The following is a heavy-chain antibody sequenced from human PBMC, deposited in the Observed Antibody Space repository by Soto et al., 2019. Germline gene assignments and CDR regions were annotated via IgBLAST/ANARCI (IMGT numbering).Heavy chain of an antibody. J-gene: IGHJ4*02. Sequence: GGSLRLSCAGAGCTLSDHYIAWVRQAPGKGLEWVGRSRDKPQGYSTAYAASVKGRFTTSRDESKNSAYLQMNSLKTEDTAVYYCVRATYFSDSSGYTRCLDYWGQGTLVTVSS. CDR1: GCTLSDHY. D-gene: IGHD3-22*01. CDR2: SRDKPQGYST. V-gene: IGHV3-72*01. CDR3: VRATYFSDSSGYTRCLDY.